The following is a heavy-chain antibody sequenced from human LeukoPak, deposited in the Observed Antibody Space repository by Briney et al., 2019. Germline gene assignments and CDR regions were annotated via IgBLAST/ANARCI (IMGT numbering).Heavy chain of an antibody. CDR3: ARGPLLLRAFDI. CDR2: MNPNSGNT. CDR1: GYTFTSYD. Sequence: GASVRVSCKASGYTFTSYDINWVRQATGQGLEWMGWMNPNSGNTGYAQKFQGRVTMTRNTSISTAYMELSSLRSEDTAVYYCARGPLLLRAFDIWGQGTMVTVSS. V-gene: IGHV1-8*01. J-gene: IGHJ3*02. D-gene: IGHD2-15*01.